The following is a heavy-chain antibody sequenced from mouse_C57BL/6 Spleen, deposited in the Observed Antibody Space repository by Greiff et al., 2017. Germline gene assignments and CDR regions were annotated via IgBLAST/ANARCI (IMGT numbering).Heavy chain of an antibody. CDR2: IDPSDSYT. CDR3: AVYDYGNWFAY. D-gene: IGHD1-1*01. V-gene: IGHV1-69*01. J-gene: IGHJ3*01. Sequence: VQLQQPGAELVMPGASVKLSCKASGYTFTSYWMHWVKQRPGQGLEWIGEIDPSDSYTNYNQKFKGKSTLTVDKSSSTAYMQLSSLTSEDSAVYYCAVYDYGNWFAYWGQGTLVTVSA. CDR1: GYTFTSYW.